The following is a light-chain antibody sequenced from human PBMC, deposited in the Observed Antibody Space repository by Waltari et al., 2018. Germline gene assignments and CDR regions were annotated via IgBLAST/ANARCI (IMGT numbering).Light chain of an antibody. CDR3: SSYTSSSTLV. CDR1: SSDVGCYNY. J-gene: IGLJ2*01. Sequence: QSALTQPASVSGSPGQSITISCTGTSSDVGCYNYVSWYQQHPGKAPKLMIYDVSKRPSGVSNRFSGSKYGNTASLTISGLQAEDEADYYCSSYTSSSTLVFGGGTKLTVL. V-gene: IGLV2-14*01. CDR2: DVS.